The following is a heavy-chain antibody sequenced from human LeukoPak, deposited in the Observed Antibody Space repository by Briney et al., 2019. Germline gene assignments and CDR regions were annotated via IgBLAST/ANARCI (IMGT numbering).Heavy chain of an antibody. Sequence: GASVKVSCKASGYTFTSYAMNWVRQAPGQGLEWMGWINTNTGNPMYAQGFTGRFVFSLDTSVSTAYLQISSLKAEDTAVYYCAREEVYSGYDSQIYYGMDVWGQGTTVTVSS. J-gene: IGHJ6*02. CDR3: AREEVYSGYDSQIYYGMDV. D-gene: IGHD5-12*01. V-gene: IGHV7-4-1*02. CDR2: INTNTGNP. CDR1: GYTFTSYA.